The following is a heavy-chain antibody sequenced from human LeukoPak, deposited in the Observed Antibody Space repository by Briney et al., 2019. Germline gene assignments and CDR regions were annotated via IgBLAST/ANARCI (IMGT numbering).Heavy chain of an antibody. V-gene: IGHV4-59*08. CDR3: ARRGGYYCSGGMCYHYYFDY. Sequence: PSETLSLTCTVSGGPINSYYWSWIRQPPGKGLEWIGYIYYSGSTNYNPSLKSRVTISVDTSKSQFSLNLRSVTAADTAVYYCARRGGYYCSGGMCYHYYFDYWGQGTLVTVSS. J-gene: IGHJ4*02. D-gene: IGHD2-15*01. CDR1: GGPINSYY. CDR2: IYYSGST.